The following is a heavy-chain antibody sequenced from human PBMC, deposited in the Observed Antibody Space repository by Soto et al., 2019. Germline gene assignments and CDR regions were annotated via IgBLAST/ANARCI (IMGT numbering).Heavy chain of an antibody. J-gene: IGHJ4*02. D-gene: IGHD5-12*01. CDR2: ISSSSSYI. V-gene: IGHV3-21*01. CDR3: ARDRLVATSFAERDY. Sequence: GGSLRLSCAASGFTFSSYSMNWVRQAPGKGLEWVSSISSSSSYIYYADSVKGRFTISRDNAKNSLYLQMNSLRAEDTAVYYCARDRLVATSFAERDYWGQGTLVTVSS. CDR1: GFTFSSYS.